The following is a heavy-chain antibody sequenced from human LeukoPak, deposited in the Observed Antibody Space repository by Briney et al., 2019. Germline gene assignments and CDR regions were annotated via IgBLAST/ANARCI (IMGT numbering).Heavy chain of an antibody. D-gene: IGHD1-26*01. CDR3: ARHLCDIVGATTTLCYYYYGMDV. CDR2: IYYSGST. V-gene: IGHV4-39*01. J-gene: IGHJ6*02. CDR1: GGSISSSSYY. Sequence: SETLSLTCTVSGGSISSSSYYWGWIRQPPGKGLEWIGSIYYSGSTYYNPSLKSRVTISVDTSKNQFSLKLSSVTAADTAVYYSARHLCDIVGATTTLCYYYYGMDVWGQGTTVTVSS.